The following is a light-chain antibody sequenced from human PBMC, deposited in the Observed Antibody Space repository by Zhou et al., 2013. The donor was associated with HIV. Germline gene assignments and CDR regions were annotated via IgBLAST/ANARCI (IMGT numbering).Light chain of an antibody. CDR2: SAS. V-gene: IGKV3-15*01. J-gene: IGKJ2*01. CDR3: QQYGSSPPNT. CDR1: QSVSRN. Sequence: EIVMTQSPATLSVSPGERATLSCRASQSVSRNLAWYQQKPGQAPRLLIYSASTRATGIPARFSGSGSGTDFTLTISRLEPEDLAVYYCQQYGSSPPNTFGQGTRLEIK.